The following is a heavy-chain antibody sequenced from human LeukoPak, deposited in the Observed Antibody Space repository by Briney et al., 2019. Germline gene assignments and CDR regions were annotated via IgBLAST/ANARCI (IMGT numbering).Heavy chain of an antibody. CDR3: AKGSSGYIYGDY. CDR2: ISGGSDGT. V-gene: IGHV3-23*01. J-gene: IGHJ4*02. D-gene: IGHD5-18*01. CDR1: GFTSINYA. Sequence: PGGSLRLSCAASGFTSINYAMSWVRQAPGMGLEWVSGISGGSDGTYYADSVKGRFTISRDNSKNTLYLQMNSLRAEDTAIYYCAKGSSGYIYGDYWGQGTLVTVSS.